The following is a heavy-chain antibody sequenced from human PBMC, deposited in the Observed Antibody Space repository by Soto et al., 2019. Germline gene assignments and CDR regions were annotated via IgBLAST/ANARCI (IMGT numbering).Heavy chain of an antibody. J-gene: IGHJ6*02. V-gene: IGHV4-39*02. D-gene: IGHD3-10*01. CDR1: GGSISSNAFY. CDR3: ARVSGIYYYGMDV. CDR2: MYHGGNT. Sequence: SETLSLTCTVSGGSISSNAFYWGWIRQSPGKGLEWIGHMYHGGNTYYNPSLKSRVTISVDTSKTHFSLNLNSVTAADTAVYYCARVSGIYYYGMDVWGQGTTVTVSS.